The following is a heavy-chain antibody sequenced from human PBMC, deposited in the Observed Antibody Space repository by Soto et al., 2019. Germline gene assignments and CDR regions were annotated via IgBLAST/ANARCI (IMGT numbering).Heavy chain of an antibody. CDR3: AKDYGYCSGGSCAPSGD. D-gene: IGHD2-15*01. Sequence: EVQLVESGGVVVQPGGSLRLSCAASGFTFDDYTMHWVRQAPGKGLEWVSLISWDGGSTYYADSVKGRFIISRDNSKNALYLQMNRLRTEDTALYYCAKDYGYCSGGSCAPSGDWGQGTLVTVSS. CDR1: GFTFDDYT. V-gene: IGHV3-43*01. CDR2: ISWDGGST. J-gene: IGHJ4*02.